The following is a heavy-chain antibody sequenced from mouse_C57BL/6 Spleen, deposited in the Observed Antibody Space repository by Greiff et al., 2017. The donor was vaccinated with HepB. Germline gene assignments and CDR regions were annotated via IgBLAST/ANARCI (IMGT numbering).Heavy chain of an antibody. CDR1: GYTFTSYW. V-gene: IGHV1-55*01. CDR2: IYPGSGST. J-gene: IGHJ4*01. CDR3: ARRKEISYAMDY. Sequence: QVQLKQPGAELVKPGASVKMSCKASGYTFTSYWITWVKQRPGQGLEWIGDIYPGSGSTNYNEKFKSKATLTVDTSSSTAYMQLSSLTSEDSAVYYCARRKEISYAMDYWGQGTSVTVSS.